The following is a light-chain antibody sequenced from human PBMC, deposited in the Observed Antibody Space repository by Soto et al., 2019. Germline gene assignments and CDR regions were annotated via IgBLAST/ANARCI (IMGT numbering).Light chain of an antibody. CDR1: QSISSY. CDR3: QQYNNWPLT. J-gene: IGKJ4*01. Sequence: MTQSPSSLSASVGDKVTITCRASQSISSYLAWYQQKPGQAPRLLIYATSTRATGIPARFSGSGSGTEFTLTISSLQSEDFAVYYCQQYNNWPLTFGGGTKVDI. CDR2: ATS. V-gene: IGKV3-15*01.